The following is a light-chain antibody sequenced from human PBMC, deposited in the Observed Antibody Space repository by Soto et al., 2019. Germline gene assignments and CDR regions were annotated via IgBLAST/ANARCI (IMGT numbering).Light chain of an antibody. CDR1: QSISSW. V-gene: IGKV1-5*03. J-gene: IGKJ3*01. CDR2: KAS. Sequence: DIQMTQSPSTLSASVGDRVTITCRASQSISSWLAWYQQKPGKAPKLLIYKASSLESGVTSRFSGSGSGTEFTLTISSLQPDDFATYYCQQYNSSPFTFGPGTKVDIK. CDR3: QQYNSSPFT.